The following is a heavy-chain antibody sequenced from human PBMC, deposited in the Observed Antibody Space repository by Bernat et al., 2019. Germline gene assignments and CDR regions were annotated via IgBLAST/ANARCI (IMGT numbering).Heavy chain of an antibody. D-gene: IGHD2-2*01. Sequence: QVQLQESGPGLVKPSQTLSLTCTVSGGSISSGDYYWSWIRQPPGKGLEWIGYIYYSGTTYYNPSLKSRLTISVDTSKNQFSLKLSSVTATDTAVYYCAILDLGYCTSISCYYYYGMDVWGQGTTVTVSS. CDR1: GGSISSGDYY. V-gene: IGHV4-30-4*01. CDR2: IYYSGTT. CDR3: AILDLGYCTSISCYYYYGMDV. J-gene: IGHJ6*02.